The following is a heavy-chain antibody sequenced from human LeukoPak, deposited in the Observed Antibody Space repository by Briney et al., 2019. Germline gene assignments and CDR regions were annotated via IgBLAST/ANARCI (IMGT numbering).Heavy chain of an antibody. D-gene: IGHD3-10*01. V-gene: IGHV3-48*04. Sequence: PGGSLRLSCAASGFTFSSYGMNWVRQAPGKGLEWVSYISSSGSAIYYADSVKGRFTISRDNAKNSLYLQMNSLRAEDTAVYYCARAWFGEPSNDDAFDIWGQGTMVTVSS. CDR3: ARAWFGEPSNDDAFDI. J-gene: IGHJ3*02. CDR1: GFTFSSYG. CDR2: ISSSGSAI.